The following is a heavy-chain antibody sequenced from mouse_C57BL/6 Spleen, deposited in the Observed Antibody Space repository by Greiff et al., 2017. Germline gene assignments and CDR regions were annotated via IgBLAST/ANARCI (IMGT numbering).Heavy chain of an antibody. CDR1: GYTFTSYW. Sequence: QVQLQQPGAELVRPGSSVKLSCKASGYTFTSYWMHWVKQRPIQGLEWIGNIDPSDSETHYNQKFKDKATMTVDKSSSTAYMQLSSLTSEDSAVYCCERSRLRSWLAYWGQGTLVTVSA. J-gene: IGHJ3*01. CDR2: IDPSDSET. D-gene: IGHD1-1*01. CDR3: ERSRLRSWLAY. V-gene: IGHV1-52*01.